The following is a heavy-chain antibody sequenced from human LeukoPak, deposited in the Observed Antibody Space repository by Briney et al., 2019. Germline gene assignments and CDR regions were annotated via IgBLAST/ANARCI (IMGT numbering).Heavy chain of an antibody. V-gene: IGHV1-3*03. CDR3: ARERGIRDAFDF. CDR2: ISVGRGDS. J-gene: IGHJ3*01. D-gene: IGHD1-14*01. CDR1: GYTFTSYT. Sequence: GASVKVSCKVSGYTFTSYTIHWVRQAPGQSLEWMGWISVGRGDSKCSQEFQGRVTLTRDTSATTAYLEVSSLRPEDMAVYYCARERGIRDAFDFWGQGTMVTVSS.